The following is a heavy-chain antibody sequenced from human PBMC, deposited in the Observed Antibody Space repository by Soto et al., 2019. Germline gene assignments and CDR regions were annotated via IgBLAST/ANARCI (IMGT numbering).Heavy chain of an antibody. D-gene: IGHD1-26*01. J-gene: IGHJ1*01. CDR1: GGSFSGYY. CDR3: ARGRWELEYFQH. CDR2: INHSGST. V-gene: IGHV4-34*01. Sequence: QVQLQQWGAGLLKPSETLSLTCAVYGGSFSGYYWSWIRQPPGKGLEWIGEINHSGSTNYNPSLKRRVTLSVDTSKNQFSLQLSAVTAADTAVYYCARGRWELEYFQHWCQGTLVTVSS.